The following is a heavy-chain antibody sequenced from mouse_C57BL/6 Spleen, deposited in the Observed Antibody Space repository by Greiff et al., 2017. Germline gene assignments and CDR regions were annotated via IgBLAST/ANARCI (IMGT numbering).Heavy chain of an antibody. J-gene: IGHJ4*01. V-gene: IGHV1-15*01. CDR2: IDPETGGT. CDR3: TATVEMDD. D-gene: IGHD1-1*01. Sequence: VQLQQSGAELVRPGASVTLSCKASGYTFTDYEMHWVKQTPVHGLEWIGAIDPETGGTAYNQKFKGKAILTADKSSSTAYMELRSLTSEDSAVYYCTATVEMDDWGQGTSVTVSS. CDR1: GYTFTDYE.